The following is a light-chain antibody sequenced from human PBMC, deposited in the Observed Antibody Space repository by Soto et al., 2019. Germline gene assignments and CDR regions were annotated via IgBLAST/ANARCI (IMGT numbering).Light chain of an antibody. Sequence: DIQMSQSPSSPSASLGDRVTITCRESQRISSYLNWYQQKPGKAPKLLIYAASSLQSGVPSRFSGSGSGTDFTLTISSLQPEDFATYYCQQSYSTPPITFGQGTRLEI. CDR1: QRISSY. V-gene: IGKV1-39*01. CDR3: QQSYSTPPIT. J-gene: IGKJ5*01. CDR2: AAS.